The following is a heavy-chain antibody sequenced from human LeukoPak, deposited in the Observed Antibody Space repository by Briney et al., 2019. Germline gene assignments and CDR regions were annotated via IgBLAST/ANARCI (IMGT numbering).Heavy chain of an antibody. J-gene: IGHJ4*02. CDR2: IYSGGNT. D-gene: IGHD6-13*01. CDR1: GLTVSSNC. Sequence: GGSLRLSCAASGLTVSSNCMSWVRQAPGKGLEWVSFIYSGGNTYYADSVKGRFTISRDNSKNTVHLQMNSLRAEDTAMYYCARRIAAAGDDYWGQGTLVTVSS. CDR3: ARRIAAAGDDY. V-gene: IGHV3-53*01.